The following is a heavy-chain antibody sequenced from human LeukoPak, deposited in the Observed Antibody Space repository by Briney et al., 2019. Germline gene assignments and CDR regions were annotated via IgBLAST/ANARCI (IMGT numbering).Heavy chain of an antibody. CDR1: GFTFSDYD. V-gene: IGHV3-11*04. J-gene: IGHJ4*02. D-gene: IGHD1-26*01. Sequence: GGSLRLSCAASGFTFSDYDMTWIRQAPGKGLEWVSYISPSGITTYYTDSVKGRFTISRDNAKNSLSLQINSLRVEDTAVYYCARAYTGSFSGTLEYWGRGTLVTVSS. CDR3: ARAYTGSFSGTLEY. CDR2: ISPSGITT.